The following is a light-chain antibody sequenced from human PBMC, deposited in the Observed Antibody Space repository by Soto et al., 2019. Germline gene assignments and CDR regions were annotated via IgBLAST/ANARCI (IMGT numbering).Light chain of an antibody. V-gene: IGLV1-40*01. Sequence: QAVVTQPPSVSGAPGQRVTISCTGSSSNIGAGYDVHWYQQLPGRATKLLIYGNTNRPSGVPDRFSGSKSGTSASLAITGLQAEDEADYYCLSFDSSLSVVFGGGTQLTVL. CDR1: SSNIGAGYD. CDR3: LSFDSSLSVV. J-gene: IGLJ2*01. CDR2: GNT.